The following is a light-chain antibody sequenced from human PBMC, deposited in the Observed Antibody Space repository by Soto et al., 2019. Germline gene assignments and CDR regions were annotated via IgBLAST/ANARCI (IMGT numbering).Light chain of an antibody. CDR3: QPYNTWPPIT. J-gene: IGKJ5*01. CDR1: QSVSSSY. CDR2: GAS. Sequence: ATLCMSPGERATLSCRASQSVSSSYLAWYQQKPGQAPRLLIYGASTRATGIPARFSGSGSGTEFTLTISSLQSEDFAVHYCQPYNTWPPITFGQGTLLQIK. V-gene: IGKV3-15*01.